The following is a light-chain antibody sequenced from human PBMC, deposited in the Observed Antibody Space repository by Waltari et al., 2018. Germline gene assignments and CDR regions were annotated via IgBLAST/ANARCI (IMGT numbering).Light chain of an antibody. CDR2: GAS. V-gene: IGKV3-20*01. CDR3: QHYGNSRWT. J-gene: IGKJ1*01. CDR1: QSVSSSS. Sequence: EIVLTQSPGTLSLSPGERATLSCRASQSVSSSSLAWYQQKPGQAPRRLIYGASSRATGIPDRFSGSGSGTDFTLTISSLEPEDFAVYYCQHYGNSRWTFGQGTKVEIK.